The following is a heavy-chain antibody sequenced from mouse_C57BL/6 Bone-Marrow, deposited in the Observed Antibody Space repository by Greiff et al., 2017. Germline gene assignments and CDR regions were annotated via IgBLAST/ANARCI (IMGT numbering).Heavy chain of an antibody. CDR1: GFTFTDYY. V-gene: IGHV7-3*01. CDR3: ASLRQLSLLDY. D-gene: IGHD3-2*02. Sequence: EVHLVESGGGLVQPGGSLSLSCAASGFTFTDYYMSWVRQPPGKALEWLGFIRNKANGYTTEYSASVKGRFTISRDNSQSILYLQMNALRAEDYATYCCASLRQLSLLDYWGQGTSVTVSS. J-gene: IGHJ4*01. CDR2: IRNKANGYTT.